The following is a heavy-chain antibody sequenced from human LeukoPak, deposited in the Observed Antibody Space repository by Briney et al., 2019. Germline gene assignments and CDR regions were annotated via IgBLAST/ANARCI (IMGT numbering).Heavy chain of an antibody. D-gene: IGHD3-3*01. V-gene: IGHV1-2*02. Sequence: ASVKVSCKASGYTFTGYYMHWVRQAPGQGLEWMGWINPNSGGTNYAQKFQGRVTMTRDTSISTAYMELSRLRSDDTAVYYCARDGYYDFWSGYNYYYYMDVWGKGTTVTVSS. J-gene: IGHJ6*03. CDR2: INPNSGGT. CDR1: GYTFTGYY. CDR3: ARDGYYDFWSGYNYYYYMDV.